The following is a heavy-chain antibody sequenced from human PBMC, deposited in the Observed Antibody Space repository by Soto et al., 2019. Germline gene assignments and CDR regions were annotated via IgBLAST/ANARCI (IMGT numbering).Heavy chain of an antibody. V-gene: IGHV3-48*02. J-gene: IGHJ4*02. Sequence: EVQLVESGGGLVQPGGSLRLSCAASGFTFSSYSMNWVRQAPGKGLEWVSYISSSSSLIYYADSVKGRFIISRDNAKNSLYLQMNSLRDEDTAVYYCAREGQERYNWNLGIDYWGQGTLVTVSS. D-gene: IGHD1-20*01. CDR2: ISSSSSLI. CDR1: GFTFSSYS. CDR3: AREGQERYNWNLGIDY.